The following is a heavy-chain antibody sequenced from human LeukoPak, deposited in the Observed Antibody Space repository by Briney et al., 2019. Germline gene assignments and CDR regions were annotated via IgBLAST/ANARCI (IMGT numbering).Heavy chain of an antibody. J-gene: IGHJ5*02. CDR3: ASVNMVRDGFDP. V-gene: IGHV4-30-2*01. CDR1: GGSISSGGYS. D-gene: IGHD3-10*01. Sequence: PSETLSLTCAVSGGSISSGGYSWSWIRQPPGKGLEWIGYIYHSGSTYYNPSLKSRVTISVDRSKNQFSLKLSSVTAADTAVYYCASVNMVRDGFDPWGQGTLVTVSS. CDR2: IYHSGST.